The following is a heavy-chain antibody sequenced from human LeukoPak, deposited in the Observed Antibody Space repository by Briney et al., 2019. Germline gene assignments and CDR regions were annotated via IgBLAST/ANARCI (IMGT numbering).Heavy chain of an antibody. J-gene: IGHJ5*02. CDR1: GYTFTGYY. CDR2: INPNSGGT. D-gene: IGHD6-13*01. V-gene: IGHV1-2*02. CDR3: ARVVGSIAAAGTAWWFDP. Sequence: GASVKVSCKASGYTFTGYYMHWVRQAPGQGLEWMGWINPNSGGTNYAQKFQGRVTMTRDTSISTAYMELSRLRSDDTAVYYCARVVGSIAAAGTAWWFDPWGQGTLVTVSS.